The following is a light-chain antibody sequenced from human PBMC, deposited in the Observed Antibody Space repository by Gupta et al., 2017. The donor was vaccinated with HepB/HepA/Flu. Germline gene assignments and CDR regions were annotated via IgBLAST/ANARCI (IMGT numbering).Light chain of an antibody. CDR2: YDN. V-gene: IGLV1-40*01. J-gene: IGLJ3*02. CDR3: QSYDNRLSVWV. Sequence: QSVLTQPPSVSGAPGQRVTISCSGGSSNIGEGYDLHWYQQLPGRAPKRLIKYDNIRPSGVPDRFSGSRSDTSASLAITGLQAEDEADYYCQSYDNRLSVWVFGGGTKLTVL. CDR1: SSNIGEGYD.